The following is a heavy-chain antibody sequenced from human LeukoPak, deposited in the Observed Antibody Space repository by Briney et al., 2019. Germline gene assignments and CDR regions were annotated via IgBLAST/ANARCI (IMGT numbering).Heavy chain of an antibody. CDR1: GGSISSYY. CDR2: IYYSGST. J-gene: IGHJ4*02. CDR3: ARVVRREYYFDY. V-gene: IGHV4-59*08. Sequence: SETLSLTCTVSGGSISSYYWSWIRQHPGKGLEWIGYIYYSGSTYYNPSLKSRVTISVDTSKNQFSLKLRSVTAADTAVYYCARVVRREYYFDYWGQGTLVTVSS. D-gene: IGHD3-22*01.